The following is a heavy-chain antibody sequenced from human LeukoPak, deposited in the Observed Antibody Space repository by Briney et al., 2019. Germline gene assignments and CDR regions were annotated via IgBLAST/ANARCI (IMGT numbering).Heavy chain of an antibody. CDR3: AKDRGIFGVVIKAADY. CDR2: ISGSGGGS. V-gene: IGHV3-23*01. Sequence: GGSLRLSCAASGFTFRHYGMSWVRQAPGKGLQWVSAISGSGGGSYYADSVKGRFTISRDNSKNTLYLQMNSLRAEDTAVYYCAKDRGIFGVVIKAADYWGQGTLVTVSS. D-gene: IGHD3-3*01. CDR1: GFTFRHYG. J-gene: IGHJ4*02.